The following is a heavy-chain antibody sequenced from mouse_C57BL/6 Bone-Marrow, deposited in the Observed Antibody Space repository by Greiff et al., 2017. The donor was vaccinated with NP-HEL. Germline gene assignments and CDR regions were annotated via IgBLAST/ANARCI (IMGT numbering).Heavy chain of an antibody. CDR2: ISDGGSYT. D-gene: IGHD1-1*01. J-gene: IGHJ2*01. CDR3: ARAYYYGSSYDY. V-gene: IGHV5-4*03. Sequence: EVKLLESGGGLVKPGGSLKLSCAASGFTFSSYAMSWVRQTPEKRLEWVATISDGGSYTYYPDNVKGRFPISRDNAKNTLYLQMSHLKSEDTAMYYCARAYYYGSSYDYWGQGTTLTVSS. CDR1: GFTFSSYA.